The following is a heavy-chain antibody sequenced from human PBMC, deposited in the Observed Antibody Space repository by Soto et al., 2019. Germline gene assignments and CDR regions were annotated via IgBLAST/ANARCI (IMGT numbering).Heavy chain of an antibody. CDR2: IYSSGST. Sequence: ETLSLTCTVSGGTISGYYWTWIRQSAGGGLEWIGRIYSSGSTNYNPSLKSRVTISLDTSMNHFSLRLSSVTAADTAVYYCARGQRFSDWFDPWGQGTLVTVSS. D-gene: IGHD3-3*01. J-gene: IGHJ5*02. CDR1: GGTISGYY. V-gene: IGHV4-4*07. CDR3: ARGQRFSDWFDP.